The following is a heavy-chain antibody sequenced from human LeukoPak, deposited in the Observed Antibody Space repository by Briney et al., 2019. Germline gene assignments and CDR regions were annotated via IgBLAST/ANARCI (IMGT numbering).Heavy chain of an antibody. Sequence: ASVKVSCKASGYTFTSYGISWVRQAPGQGLEWMGWISAYNGNTNYAQKLQGRVTMTTDTSTSTAYMELRSLRSDDTAVYYCARDHFVCRSPSCYAGFFDYWGQGTLVTASP. V-gene: IGHV1-18*01. CDR3: ARDHFVCRSPSCYAGFFDY. D-gene: IGHD2-2*01. J-gene: IGHJ4*02. CDR2: ISAYNGNT. CDR1: GYTFTSYG.